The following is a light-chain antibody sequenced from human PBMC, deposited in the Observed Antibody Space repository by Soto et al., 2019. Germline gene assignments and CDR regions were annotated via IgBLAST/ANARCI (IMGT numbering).Light chain of an antibody. CDR2: DAS. CDR3: QQYNSYSYT. CDR1: QSISSW. Sequence: DIQMTQSPSTLSASVGDRVTITCRASQSISSWLAWYQQKPGKAPKILIYDASSLESGVPSRFSGSGSGTEFTLTISSLQPDDFATYYGQQYNSYSYTFGQGTKLEIK. J-gene: IGKJ2*01. V-gene: IGKV1-5*01.